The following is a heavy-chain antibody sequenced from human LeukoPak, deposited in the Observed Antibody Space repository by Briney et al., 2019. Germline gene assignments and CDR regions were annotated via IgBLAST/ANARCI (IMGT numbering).Heavy chain of an antibody. J-gene: IGHJ5*02. CDR2: IYYSGST. CDR3: ARARGDGPWFDP. V-gene: IGHV4-61*08. Sequence: PSQTLSLTCTVSGGSISSGDYYWSWIRQPPGKGLEWIGYIYYSGSTNYNPFLKSRVTISVDTSKNQFSLKLSSVTAADTAVYYCARARGDGPWFDPWGQGTLVTVSS. D-gene: IGHD2-21*02. CDR1: GGSISSGDYY.